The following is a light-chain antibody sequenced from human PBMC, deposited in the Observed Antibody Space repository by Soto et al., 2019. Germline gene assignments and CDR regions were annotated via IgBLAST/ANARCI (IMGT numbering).Light chain of an antibody. J-gene: IGKJ1*01. CDR1: QFVSSR. CDR3: HQYGASPWT. CDR2: DTS. V-gene: IGKV3-20*01. Sequence: DIVLTQSPATLSASPGERVTLSCRASQFVSSRLAWYQQRPGQVPRLLIYDTSTRATGTPDRFSASGSATEFTLNINRLEPEDFAVYYCHQYGASPWTFGQGTKVDIK.